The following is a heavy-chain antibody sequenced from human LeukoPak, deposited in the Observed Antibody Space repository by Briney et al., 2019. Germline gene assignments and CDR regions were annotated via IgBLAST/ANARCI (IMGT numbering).Heavy chain of an antibody. CDR3: ARPSRTGSGWNAFDF. CDR1: GGSISNYY. CDR2: ISYSGST. V-gene: IGHV4-59*08. D-gene: IGHD3-22*01. Sequence: PSETLSLTCTVSGGSISNYYWSWIRQPPGKELEWIGYISYSGSTNYNPSLTSRVTISVDTSKNQFSLNLSSVTAADTAVYYCARPSRTGSGWNAFDFWGQGTMVTVSS. J-gene: IGHJ3*01.